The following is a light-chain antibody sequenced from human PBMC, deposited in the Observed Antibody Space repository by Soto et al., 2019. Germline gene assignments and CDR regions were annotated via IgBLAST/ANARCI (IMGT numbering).Light chain of an antibody. J-gene: IGLJ3*02. CDR3: AAWDDYLNGRV. CDR2: YDD. CDR1: QSNIGNNA. Sequence: QSVLTQPPSVSEAPRQRVTISCSGSQSNIGNNAVSWYQQLPGKAPKLLIYYDDLLPSGVSDRFSGSKSGTSASLAISGLQSEDEADYYCAAWDDYLNGRVFGGGTKLTVL. V-gene: IGLV1-36*01.